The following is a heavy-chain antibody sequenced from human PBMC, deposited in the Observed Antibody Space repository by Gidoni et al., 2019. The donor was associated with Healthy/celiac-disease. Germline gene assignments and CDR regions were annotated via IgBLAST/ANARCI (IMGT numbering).Heavy chain of an antibody. CDR1: GGSISSYY. J-gene: IGHJ5*02. V-gene: IGHV4-59*08. CDR3: ARHSVSSWSPRGWFDP. D-gene: IGHD6-6*01. CDR2: IYYSGSP. Sequence: QVQLQESGPGLVKPSETLSLTCSVSGGSISSYYWSWIRQPPGKGLEWIGYIYYSGSPNYNPSLKSRVTVSVDTSKNQFSLKLSSVTAADTAVYYCARHSVSSWSPRGWFDPWGQGTLVTVSS.